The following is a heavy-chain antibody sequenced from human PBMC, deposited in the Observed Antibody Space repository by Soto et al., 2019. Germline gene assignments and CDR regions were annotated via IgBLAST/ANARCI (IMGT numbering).Heavy chain of an antibody. CDR1: GFTFSSYA. Sequence: EVQLVESGGGLVQPGGSLRLSCAASGFTFSSYAMHWVRQAPGKGLEYVSAISSNGGSTYYANSVKGRFTISRDNSKNTLYLQMGSLRAEDMAVYYCARRYCSGGSFPSCLYWDYYYYMDVWGKGTTVTVSS. D-gene: IGHD2-15*01. CDR2: ISSNGGST. V-gene: IGHV3-64*01. CDR3: ARRYCSGGSFPSCLYWDYYYYMDV. J-gene: IGHJ6*03.